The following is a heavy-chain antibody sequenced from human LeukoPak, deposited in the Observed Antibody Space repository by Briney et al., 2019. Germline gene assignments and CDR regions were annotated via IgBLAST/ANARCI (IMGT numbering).Heavy chain of an antibody. CDR2: MSHSGST. J-gene: IGHJ4*02. Sequence: PSETLSLTCSVSGGSISSGGYYWSWIRQHPGKGLEWIGYMSHSGSTYYNPSLKSRVTISADTSKSQFSLKLSSVTAADTAVYYCARLGSGSVSYDFWGQGTLVTVSS. CDR1: GGSISSGGYY. D-gene: IGHD3-10*01. V-gene: IGHV4-31*03. CDR3: ARLGSGSVSYDF.